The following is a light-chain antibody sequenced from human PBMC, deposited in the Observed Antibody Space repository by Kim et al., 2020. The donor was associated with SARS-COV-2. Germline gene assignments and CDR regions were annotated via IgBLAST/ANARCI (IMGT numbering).Light chain of an antibody. Sequence: QSVLTQPPSVSGAPGQRVTISCTGTSSNIGAGYEVHWYQQLPGTAPKLLIHGDSDRPSGVPDRFSGSKSGTSASLAITGLQAEDEADYYCQSYDTSLSGLWVFGGGTKLTVL. CDR3: QSYDTSLSGLWV. CDR1: SSNIGAGYE. CDR2: GDS. J-gene: IGLJ3*02. V-gene: IGLV1-40*01.